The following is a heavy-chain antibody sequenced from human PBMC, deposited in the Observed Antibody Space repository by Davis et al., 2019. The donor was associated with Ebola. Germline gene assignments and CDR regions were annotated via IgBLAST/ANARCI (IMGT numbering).Heavy chain of an antibody. D-gene: IGHD1-7*01. Sequence: PGGSLRLSCAASGFTFSSHWMFWVRQAPGKGLEWVALIKKDGSETHYVDSVKGRFTISRDNARNSLFLQMSSLRADDTAVYYCAKDGGNFPYWYFDLWGRGTLVTVSS. CDR2: IKKDGSET. CDR3: AKDGGNFPYWYFDL. J-gene: IGHJ2*01. V-gene: IGHV3-7*05. CDR1: GFTFSSHW.